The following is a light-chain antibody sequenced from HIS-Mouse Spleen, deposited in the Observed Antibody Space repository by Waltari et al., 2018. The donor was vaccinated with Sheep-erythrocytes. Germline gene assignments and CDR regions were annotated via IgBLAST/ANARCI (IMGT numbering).Light chain of an antibody. CDR2: LGS. Sequence: IVMTQSPLSLPVIPGEPASITCRSSQSLLHSNGYSYLDWYLQKPGQSQQLLIYLGSNRASGVPDRFSGSGSGTDFTLKISRVEAEDVGVYYCMQALQTPPYTFGQGTKLEIK. J-gene: IGKJ2*01. CDR1: QSLLHSNGYSY. V-gene: IGKV2-28*01. CDR3: MQALQTPPYT.